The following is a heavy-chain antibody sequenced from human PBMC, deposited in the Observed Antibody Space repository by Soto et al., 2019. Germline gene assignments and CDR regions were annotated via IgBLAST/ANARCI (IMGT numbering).Heavy chain of an antibody. J-gene: IGHJ3*01. Sequence: SETLSLTCTVSGASINSGDYYWIWIRQPPGKGLEWIGYIYYSGSIYHNPSLKSRVIISVDMPKNQFSLKLSSVTAADTAVYYCATVPTYDGSGYANAFDVWGQGTMVT. V-gene: IGHV4-30-4*01. D-gene: IGHD3-22*01. CDR1: GASINSGDYY. CDR2: IYYSGSI. CDR3: ATVPTYDGSGYANAFDV.